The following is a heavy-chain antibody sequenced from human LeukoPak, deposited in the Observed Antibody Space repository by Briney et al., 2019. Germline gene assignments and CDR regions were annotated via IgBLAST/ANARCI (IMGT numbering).Heavy chain of an antibody. CDR2: ISSSGSTI. V-gene: IGHV3-48*04. J-gene: IGHJ4*02. CDR3: ARTTESYDRSGYWVYYFDY. D-gene: IGHD3-22*01. Sequence: GGSLRLSCAASGFTFSSYGMSWVRQAPGKGLEWILSISSSGSTIYYSDSVKGRFTISRDNARNSLYLQMNSLRAGDTAVYYCARTTESYDRSGYWVYYFDYWGQGTLVTVSS. CDR1: GFTFSSYG.